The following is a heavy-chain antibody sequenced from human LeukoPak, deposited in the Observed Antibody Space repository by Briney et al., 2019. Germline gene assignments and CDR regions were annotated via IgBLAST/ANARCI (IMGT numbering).Heavy chain of an antibody. Sequence: GGSLRLSCAASGFTFSSYSMNWVRQAPGKGLEWVSSISSSSSYIYYADSVKGRFTISRDNAKNSLYLQMNSLRAEDTAVYYCARDLRRCSSTSCYLLSNFDYWGQGTLVTVSS. CDR1: GFTFSSYS. V-gene: IGHV3-21*01. D-gene: IGHD2-2*01. CDR3: ARDLRRCSSTSCYLLSNFDY. CDR2: ISSSSSYI. J-gene: IGHJ4*02.